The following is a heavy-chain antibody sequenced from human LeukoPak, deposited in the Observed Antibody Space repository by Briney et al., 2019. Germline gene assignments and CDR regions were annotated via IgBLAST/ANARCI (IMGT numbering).Heavy chain of an antibody. Sequence: SVKVSCKASGGTFSSYAISWVRQAPGQGLEGMGGIIPIFGTANYAQKFQGRVTITADKSTSTAYMELSSLRSEDTAVYYCARDHSSSCQLFDYWGQGTLVTVSS. J-gene: IGHJ4*02. CDR2: IIPIFGTA. V-gene: IGHV1-69*06. D-gene: IGHD6-13*01. CDR3: ARDHSSSCQLFDY. CDR1: GGTFSSYA.